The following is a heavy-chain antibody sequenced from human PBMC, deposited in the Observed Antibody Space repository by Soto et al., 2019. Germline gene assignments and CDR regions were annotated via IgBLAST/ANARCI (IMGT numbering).Heavy chain of an antibody. J-gene: IGHJ4*02. CDR3: ARAGSGGYPVLGY. CDR2: IYPGDSDT. V-gene: IGHV5-51*01. D-gene: IGHD6-19*01. Sequence: GESLKIPCKGSGYSFTSYWIGWVRQTPGKGLEWIGIIYPGDSDTRYSPSFQGQVTISADKSISTAYLQWSSLKASDTAMYYCARAGSGGYPVLGYWGQGTLVTVSS. CDR1: GYSFTSYW.